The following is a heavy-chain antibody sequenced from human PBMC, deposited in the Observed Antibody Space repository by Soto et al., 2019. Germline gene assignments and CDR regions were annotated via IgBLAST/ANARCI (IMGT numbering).Heavy chain of an antibody. Sequence: QVPLVQSAAEVKKPGASVKVSCKASGYTFTNYGISWVRQAPGQGLEWVGWIGAYNGNTDYAQKFQVRVTMTADTSTSTAYMELRSLRSDDTALYFCGRVGDSYGYRGSYYFDYWGQGTLVTVSS. D-gene: IGHD3-16*01. J-gene: IGHJ4*02. CDR1: GYTFTNYG. CDR2: IGAYNGNT. CDR3: GRVGDSYGYRGSYYFDY. V-gene: IGHV1-18*01.